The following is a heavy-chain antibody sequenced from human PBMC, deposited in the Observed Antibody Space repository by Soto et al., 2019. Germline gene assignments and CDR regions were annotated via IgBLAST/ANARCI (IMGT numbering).Heavy chain of an antibody. J-gene: IGHJ4*02. D-gene: IGHD4-17*01. Sequence: SETLSLTCAVYGGSFSGYYWSWIRQPPGKGLEWIGEINHSGSTNYNPSLKSRVTISVDTSKNQFSLKLSSVTAADTAVYYCARSRTTVVTLDYWGQGTLVTVS. CDR1: GGSFSGYY. CDR2: INHSGST. V-gene: IGHV4-34*01. CDR3: ARSRTTVVTLDY.